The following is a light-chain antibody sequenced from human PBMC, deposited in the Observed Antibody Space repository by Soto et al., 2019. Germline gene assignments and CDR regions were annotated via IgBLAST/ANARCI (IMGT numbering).Light chain of an antibody. CDR2: GVS. Sequence: QSALTQPASVSGSPGQSITISCTGTTSDIGGHTYVSWYQQHPGKAPKLMIYGVSNRPSGVSDRFSGSKSGSTASLTISGLQAEDEADYYCSSYTSSSTVVFGGGTKLTVL. J-gene: IGLJ2*01. CDR3: SSYTSSSTVV. V-gene: IGLV2-14*01. CDR1: TSDIGGHTY.